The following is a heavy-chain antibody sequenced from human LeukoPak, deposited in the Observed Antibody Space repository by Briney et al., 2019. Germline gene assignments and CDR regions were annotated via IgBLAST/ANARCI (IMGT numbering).Heavy chain of an antibody. CDR3: ARDRKGAYYYGSGLDAFDI. Sequence: PGGSLRLSCAASGFTFSDYYMSWIRQAPGKGLEWVSYISTSGSTMYYADSVKGRFTISRDNAKNSLYLQMNSLRAEDTAVYYCARDRKGAYYYGSGLDAFDIWGQGTMVTVSS. V-gene: IGHV3-11*01. CDR2: ISTSGSTM. J-gene: IGHJ3*02. CDR1: GFTFSDYY. D-gene: IGHD3-10*01.